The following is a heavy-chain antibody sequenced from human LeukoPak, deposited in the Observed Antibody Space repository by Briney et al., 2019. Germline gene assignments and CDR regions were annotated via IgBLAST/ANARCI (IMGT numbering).Heavy chain of an antibody. CDR3: AKDARRTSGWYFFDY. CDR1: GFAFANQX. D-gene: IGHD6-19*01. Sequence: GGSLRLSCAASGFAFANQXMGXVRQXSGXXXXXXXXXSDSGDITYYADSVXXRFTXXRDNSKNTLFLQMNSLRAEDTAVYYCAKDARRTSGWYFFDYWGQGTLVTVSS. V-gene: IGHV3-23*01. J-gene: IGHJ4*02. CDR2: XSDSGDIT.